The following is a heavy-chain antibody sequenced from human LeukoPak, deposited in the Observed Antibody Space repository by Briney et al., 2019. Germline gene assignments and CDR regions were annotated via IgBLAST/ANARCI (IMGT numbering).Heavy chain of an antibody. J-gene: IGHJ4*02. D-gene: IGHD6-13*01. CDR3: ARDSSSWHTNFDY. Sequence: SETLSLTCAVSGGSISSSNWWNWVRQPPGKGLEWIGEIYHSGSTNYNPSLKSRVTISVDTSKDQFSLKLSSVTAADTAVYYCARDSSSWHTNFDYWGQGTLVTVSS. V-gene: IGHV4-4*02. CDR2: IYHSGST. CDR1: GGSISSSNW.